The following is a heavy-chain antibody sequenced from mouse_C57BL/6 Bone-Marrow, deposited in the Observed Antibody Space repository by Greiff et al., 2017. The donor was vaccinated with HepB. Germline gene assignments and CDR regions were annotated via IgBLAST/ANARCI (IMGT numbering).Heavy chain of an antibody. Sequence: VKLMESGAELARPGASVKMSCKASGYTFTSYTMHWVKQRPGQGLEWIGYINPSSGYTKYNQKFKDKATLTADKSSSTAYMQLSSLTSEDSAVYYCARNYGSSYVGFDYWGQGTTLTVSS. CDR3: ARNYGSSYVGFDY. CDR2: INPSSGYT. V-gene: IGHV1-4*01. D-gene: IGHD1-1*01. CDR1: GYTFTSYT. J-gene: IGHJ2*01.